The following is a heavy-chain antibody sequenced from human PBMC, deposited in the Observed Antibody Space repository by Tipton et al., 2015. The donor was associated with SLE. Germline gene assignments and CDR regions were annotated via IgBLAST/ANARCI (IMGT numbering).Heavy chain of an antibody. CDR1: GGSISSGSYY. CDR2: IYTSGST. V-gene: IGHV4-61*02. CDR3: ARGRTGFDY. D-gene: IGHD7-27*01. Sequence: TLSLTCTVSGGSISSGSYYWSWIRQPAGKGLEWIGRIYTSGSTNYNPSLKSRVTISVDTSKNQFSLKLSSVTAADTAVYYCARGRTGFDYWGQGTLVTVSS. J-gene: IGHJ4*02.